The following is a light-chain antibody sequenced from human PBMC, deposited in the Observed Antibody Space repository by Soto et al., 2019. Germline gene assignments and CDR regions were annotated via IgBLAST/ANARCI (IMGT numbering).Light chain of an antibody. Sequence: EIVMTQSPATLSVSPGERATLSCRASQSVSSNLAWYQQKPGQAPRPLIYGASTRATGIPARFSGSGSGTEFTLTINSLQSEDFAVYYCQQYNNWPPGTFGRGTKVEIK. J-gene: IGKJ1*01. CDR3: QQYNNWPPGT. CDR1: QSVSSN. V-gene: IGKV3-15*01. CDR2: GAS.